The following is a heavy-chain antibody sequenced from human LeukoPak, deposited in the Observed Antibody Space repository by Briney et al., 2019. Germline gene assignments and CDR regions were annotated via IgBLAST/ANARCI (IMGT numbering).Heavy chain of an antibody. D-gene: IGHD5-18*01. CDR3: ARRGHGYGSPFDY. J-gene: IGHJ4*02. Sequence: GGSLRLSCAASGFTVSSNYMSWVRQAPGKGLEWVSVIYSGGSTYYADSVKGRFTISRDDSKNTLYLQMNSLRAEDTAVYYCARRGHGYGSPFDYWGQGTLVTVSS. CDR2: IYSGGST. V-gene: IGHV3-53*01. CDR1: GFTVSSNY.